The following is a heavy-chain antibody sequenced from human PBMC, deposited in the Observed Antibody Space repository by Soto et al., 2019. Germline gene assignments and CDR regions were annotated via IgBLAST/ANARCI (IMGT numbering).Heavy chain of an antibody. CDR3: TTVYYDFWSGLGAY. V-gene: IGHV3-15*01. Sequence: EVQLVESGGGLVKPGGSLRLSCAASGFTFSNAWMSWVRQAPGKGLEWVGRIKSKTDGGTTDYAAPVKGRFTIARDDSKNTLYLQMNSLKTEDTAVYYCTTVYYDFWSGLGAYWGQGTLVTVSS. CDR2: IKSKTDGGTT. CDR1: GFTFSNAW. J-gene: IGHJ4*02. D-gene: IGHD3-3*01.